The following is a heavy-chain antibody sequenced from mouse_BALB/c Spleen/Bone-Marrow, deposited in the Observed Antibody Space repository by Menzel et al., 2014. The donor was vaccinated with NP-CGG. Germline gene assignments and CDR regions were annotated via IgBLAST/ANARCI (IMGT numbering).Heavy chain of an antibody. CDR1: GYAFTNYL. CDR2: INPGSGGS. J-gene: IGHJ2*01. CDR3: ARSATVRDYFDY. Sequence: QVQLQQSGAELVRPGTSVKVSCKASGYAFTNYLIEWVEQRPGQGLEWIGVINPGSGGSNNNEKFKGKATLTADKSSSTAYMQLSSLTSDDSAVYFCARSATVRDYFDYWGQGTTLTVSS. V-gene: IGHV1-54*01. D-gene: IGHD1-1*01.